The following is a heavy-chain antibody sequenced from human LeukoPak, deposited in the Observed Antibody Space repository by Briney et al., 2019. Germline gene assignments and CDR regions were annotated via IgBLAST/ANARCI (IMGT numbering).Heavy chain of an antibody. CDR1: GFTFSSYW. CDR3: AFTKTTYYYYGMDV. Sequence: GGSLRLSCAPSGFTFSSYWMHWVRQAPGKGLVWVSRINTDDSRTSYADSVKGRFTISRDNAKNTLYLQMNSLRAEDSAVYYCAFTKTTYYYYGMDVWGQGTTVTVSS. CDR2: INTDDSRT. J-gene: IGHJ6*02. V-gene: IGHV3-74*01. D-gene: IGHD2-8*01.